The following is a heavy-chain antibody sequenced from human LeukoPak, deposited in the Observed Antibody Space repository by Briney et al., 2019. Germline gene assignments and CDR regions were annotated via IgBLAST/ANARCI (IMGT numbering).Heavy chain of an antibody. CDR2: IRSKAYGGTT. V-gene: IGHV3-49*04. Sequence: GGSLRLSCTASGFTFGDYAMSWVRRAPGKGLEWVGFIRSKAYGGTTEYAASVKGRFTISRDDSKSIAYLQMNSLKTEDTAVYYCTRGGDLSTVAGALDYWGQGTLVTVSS. CDR3: TRGGDLSTVAGALDY. CDR1: GFTFGDYA. D-gene: IGHD6-19*01. J-gene: IGHJ4*02.